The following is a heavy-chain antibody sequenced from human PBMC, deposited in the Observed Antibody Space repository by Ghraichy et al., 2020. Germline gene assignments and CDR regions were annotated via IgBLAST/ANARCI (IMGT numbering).Heavy chain of an antibody. J-gene: IGHJ4*02. CDR3: AREGEAAAGFYTFDY. V-gene: IGHV3-74*01. CDR2: INSEGTST. Sequence: GGSLRLSCAASGFSVSTYWMHWVRQAPGKGLMWVSRINSEGTSTSYADFVKGRFTISRDNAKNSLYLQMHSLRVEDMGVYFCAREGEAAAGFYTFDYWGQGTLVTVSS. D-gene: IGHD6-25*01. CDR1: GFSVSTYW.